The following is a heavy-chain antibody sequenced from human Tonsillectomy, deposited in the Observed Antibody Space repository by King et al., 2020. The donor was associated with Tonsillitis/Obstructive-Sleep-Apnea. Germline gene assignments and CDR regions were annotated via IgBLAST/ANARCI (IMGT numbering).Heavy chain of an antibody. J-gene: IGHJ5*02. CDR3: ARGGDFVVVPAAFSGFDP. D-gene: IGHD2-2*01. CDR2: INHSGST. Sequence: VQLQQWGAGLLKPSETLSLTCDVYGGSFSGYYWSWIRQPPGKGLEWIGEINHSGSTNYNPSLKSRVTISVDTSKNQFSLKLSSVTAADTAVYYCARGGDFVVVPAAFSGFDPWGQGTLVTVSS. CDR1: GGSFSGYY. V-gene: IGHV4-34*01.